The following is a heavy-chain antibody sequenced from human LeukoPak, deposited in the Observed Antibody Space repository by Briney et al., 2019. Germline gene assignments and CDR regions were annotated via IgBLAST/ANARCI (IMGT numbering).Heavy chain of an antibody. Sequence: SGGSLRLSCAASGFTFSSYAMSWVRQAPGKGLGWVSPISGSGGSTYYADSVKGRFTISRDNSKNTLYLQMNSLRAEDTAVYYCAKGSDYDYVWGSYRNWFDPWGQGTLVTVSS. CDR1: GFTFSSYA. CDR2: ISGSGGST. D-gene: IGHD3-16*02. CDR3: AKGSDYDYVWGSYRNWFDP. J-gene: IGHJ5*02. V-gene: IGHV3-23*01.